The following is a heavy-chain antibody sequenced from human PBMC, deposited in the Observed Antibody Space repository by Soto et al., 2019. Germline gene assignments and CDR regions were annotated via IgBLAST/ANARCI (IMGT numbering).Heavy chain of an antibody. Sequence: QVQLQESGPGLVKPSETLSLTCGVSGFPVSYGYYWGWIRQPPGKGLEWLGSIYQSGKTYYNPSLKRRLTLSMDTSKNEFSVRLRSVTAADTAVYFCARLYCSSVSCYNDYWGPGVQVTVSS. CDR3: ARLYCSSVSCYNDY. D-gene: IGHD2-2*01. CDR2: IYQSGKT. CDR1: GFPVSYGYY. V-gene: IGHV4-38-2*01. J-gene: IGHJ4*02.